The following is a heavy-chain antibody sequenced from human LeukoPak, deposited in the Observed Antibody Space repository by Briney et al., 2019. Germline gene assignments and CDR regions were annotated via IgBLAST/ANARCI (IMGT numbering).Heavy chain of an antibody. CDR2: ISGSGGST. Sequence: GGSLRLSCAASGFTFSSYAMSWVRQAPGKGLEWVSAISGSGGSTYYADSVKGRFTISRDNSKNTLYLQMNSLRAEDTAVYYCAKAAIRDSSGYYVYYYGMDVWGQGTTVTVSS. V-gene: IGHV3-23*01. CDR3: AKAAIRDSSGYYVYYYGMDV. J-gene: IGHJ6*02. CDR1: GFTFSSYA. D-gene: IGHD3-22*01.